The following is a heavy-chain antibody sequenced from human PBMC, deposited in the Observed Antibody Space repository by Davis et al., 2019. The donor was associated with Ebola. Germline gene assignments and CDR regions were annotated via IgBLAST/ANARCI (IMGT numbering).Heavy chain of an antibody. D-gene: IGHD3-10*01. V-gene: IGHV4-34*01. CDR2: INHSGST. CDR3: ARGRHGENWFDP. Sequence: GSLRLSCAASGFTFNNYWMSWVRQPPGKGLEWIGEINHSGSTNYNPSLKSRVTISVDTSKNQFSLKLSSVTAADTAVYYCARGRHGENWFDPWGQGTLVTVSS. CDR1: GFTFNNYW. J-gene: IGHJ5*02.